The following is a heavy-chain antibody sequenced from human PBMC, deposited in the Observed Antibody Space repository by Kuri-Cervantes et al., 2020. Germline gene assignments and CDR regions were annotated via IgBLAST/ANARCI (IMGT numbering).Heavy chain of an antibody. CDR1: GYTFTSYG. D-gene: IGHD4-17*01. J-gene: IGHJ4*02. CDR2: ISAYNGNT. CDR3: ARAVATYGDYRRNFDY. Sequence: ASVKVSCKASGYTFTSYGISWVRQAPGQGLEWMGWISAYNGNTNYVQKLQGRVTMTTDTSTSTVYMELRSLRSDDTAVYYCARAVATYGDYRRNFDYWGQGTLVPSPQ. V-gene: IGHV1-18*01.